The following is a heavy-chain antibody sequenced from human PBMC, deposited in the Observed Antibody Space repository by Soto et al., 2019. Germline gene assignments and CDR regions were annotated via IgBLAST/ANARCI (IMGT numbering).Heavy chain of an antibody. Sequence: SETLSLTCTVSGGSISSSSYYWGGIRHPPGKGLEWIGSIYYSGSTYYNPSLKSRVTISVDTSKNQFSLKLSSVTAADTAVYYCARSLYYYDSSGYYVMGDAFDIWGQGTMVTVSS. V-gene: IGHV4-39*01. CDR1: GGSISSSSYY. CDR3: ARSLYYYDSSGYYVMGDAFDI. CDR2: IYYSGST. D-gene: IGHD3-22*01. J-gene: IGHJ3*02.